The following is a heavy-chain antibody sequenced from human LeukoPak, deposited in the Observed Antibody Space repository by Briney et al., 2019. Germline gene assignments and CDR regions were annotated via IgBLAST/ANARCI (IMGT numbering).Heavy chain of an antibody. J-gene: IGHJ6*04. CDR1: GFTFSDYY. CDR3: ARGYDFLTGYSPFFYYGMDV. CDR2: ISSSSSYT. Sequence: GGSLRLSCAASGFTFSDYYMSWIRQAPGKGPEWVSYISSSSSYTNYADSVKGRFTISRDNAKNSLYLQMNSLRAEDTAVYYCARGYDFLTGYSPFFYYGMDVWGKGTTVTVSS. V-gene: IGHV3-11*06. D-gene: IGHD3-9*01.